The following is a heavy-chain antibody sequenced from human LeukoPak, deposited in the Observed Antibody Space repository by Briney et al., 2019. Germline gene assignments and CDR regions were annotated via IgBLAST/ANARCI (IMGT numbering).Heavy chain of an antibody. J-gene: IGHJ4*02. CDR1: GGTFSSYA. D-gene: IGHD4-17*01. CDR2: IIPIFGTA. Sequence: ASVKVSCKASGGTFSSYAISWVRQAPGQGLEWMGGIIPIFGTANYAQKFQGRVTITADESTSTAYMELSSLRSEDTAVYYCARLRSECGDYQHFDYWGQGTLVTVSS. V-gene: IGHV1-69*13. CDR3: ARLRSECGDYQHFDY.